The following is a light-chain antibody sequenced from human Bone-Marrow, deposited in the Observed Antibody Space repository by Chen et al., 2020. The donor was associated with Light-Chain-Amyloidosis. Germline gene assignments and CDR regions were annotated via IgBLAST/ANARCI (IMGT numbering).Light chain of an antibody. CDR2: RDT. CDR1: DLPTKY. J-gene: IGLJ2*01. Sequence: SYELTQPPSVSVSPGQTARITCSGEDLPTKYAYWYQQKQGQAPVLVIHRDTERPSGISERFSGSSSGTTDTLTISGVQAEDEADYHCQSADSSGTYEVIFGGGTKLTVL. CDR3: QSADSSGTYEVI. V-gene: IGLV3-25*03.